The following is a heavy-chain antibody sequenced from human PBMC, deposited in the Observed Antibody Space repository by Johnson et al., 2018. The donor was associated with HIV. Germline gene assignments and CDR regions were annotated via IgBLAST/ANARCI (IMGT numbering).Heavy chain of an antibody. CDR3: AKDERQLGGWSHAFDM. J-gene: IGHJ3*02. V-gene: IGHV3-30*02. Sequence: QVQLMESGGGVVQPGGSLRLSCAASGFTFSSYGMHWVRQAPGKGLEWVAFIRYDGSNKYYADSVQGQFTISRDNSKNTLYLKMRSLRGEDTAVYYCAKDERQLGGWSHAFDMWGQGTKVSVSS. CDR2: IRYDGSNK. D-gene: IGHD7-27*01. CDR1: GFTFSSYG.